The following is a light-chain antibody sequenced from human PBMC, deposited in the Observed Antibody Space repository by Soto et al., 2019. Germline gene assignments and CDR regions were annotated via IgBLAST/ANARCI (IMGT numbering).Light chain of an antibody. J-gene: IGLJ7*01. CDR3: QSYDNSLGGYVL. Sequence: QSVLTQPPSVSGAPGQRVTISCTGGSSNIGAGYDVHWYQQLPGTAPKLLIYGNSNRPSGVPARFSGSKSGTSASLAITGLQAEDGAAYSGQSYDNSLGGYVLFGGGTQLTVL. V-gene: IGLV1-40*01. CDR1: SSNIGAGYD. CDR2: GNS.